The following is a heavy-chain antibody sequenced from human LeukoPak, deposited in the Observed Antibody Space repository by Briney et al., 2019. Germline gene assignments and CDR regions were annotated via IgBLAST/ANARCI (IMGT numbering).Heavy chain of an antibody. CDR3: ARDPGGVVYFDY. Sequence: GRSLRLSCAVSGFTFSNYDMHWVRQAPGKGLEWVAVIWYDGSNKYYADSVKGRFTISRDNSKNTLELQMNTLRAEDTAVYYCARDPGGVVYFDYWGQGTLVTVSS. CDR2: IWYDGSNK. J-gene: IGHJ4*02. V-gene: IGHV3-33*01. D-gene: IGHD2-8*01. CDR1: GFTFSNYD.